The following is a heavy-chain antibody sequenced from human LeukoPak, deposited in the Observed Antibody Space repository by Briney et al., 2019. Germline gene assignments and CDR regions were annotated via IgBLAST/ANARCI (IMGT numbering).Heavy chain of an antibody. CDR2: MSASGDSI. Sequence: GGSLRLSCEASGFTFRTTRMTWVRQAPGKGLEYVSTMSASGDSIHYADPVKGRFTISRDNAKNSLYLQMNDLRVEDTGVYYCAWLFYYYMDVRGKGTTVIVSS. J-gene: IGHJ6*03. V-gene: IGHV3-48*03. D-gene: IGHD3-3*01. CDR1: GFTFRTTR. CDR3: AWLFYYYMDV.